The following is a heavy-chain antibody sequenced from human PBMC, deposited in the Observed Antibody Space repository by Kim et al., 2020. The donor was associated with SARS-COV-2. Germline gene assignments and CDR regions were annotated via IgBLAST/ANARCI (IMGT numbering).Heavy chain of an antibody. CDR1: GLTFSSYA. J-gene: IGHJ4*02. CDR2: INAGGGT. Sequence: GGSLRLSCAASGLTFSSYAMTWVRQAPGKGLEWVSAINAGGGTQHADSVKGRFTISRDNSKNTLHLQMDSLRAEDTAVYYCGAGSGWYLGHWGQGTQVTVSS. D-gene: IGHD6-19*01. V-gene: IGHV3-23*01. CDR3: GAGSGWYLGH.